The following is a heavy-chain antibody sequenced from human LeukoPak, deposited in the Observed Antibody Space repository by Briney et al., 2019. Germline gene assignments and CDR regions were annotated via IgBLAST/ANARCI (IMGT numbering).Heavy chain of an antibody. J-gene: IGHJ6*02. CDR3: AGANSSSWYEYYYYYYGMDV. D-gene: IGHD6-13*01. Sequence: ASVKVSCKASGYTLTSYAMHWVRQAPGQRLEWMGWINAGNGNTKYSQKFQGRVTITRDTSASTAYMELSSLRSEDTAVYYCAGANSSSWYEYYYYYYGMDVWGQGTTVTVSS. V-gene: IGHV1-3*01. CDR1: GYTLTSYA. CDR2: INAGNGNT.